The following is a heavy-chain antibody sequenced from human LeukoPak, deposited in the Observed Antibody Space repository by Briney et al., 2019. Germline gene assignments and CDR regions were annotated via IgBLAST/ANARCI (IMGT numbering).Heavy chain of an antibody. CDR3: ARPTPSSSEGGFDY. CDR1: GGSFSSYY. J-gene: IGHJ4*02. D-gene: IGHD2-15*01. CDR2: INHSGST. V-gene: IGHV4-34*01. Sequence: SETLSLTCAVYGGSFSSYYWSWIRQPPGKGLEWIGEINHSGSTTYNPSLKSRVTISVNTSKNQFSLKLSSVTAADTAVYYCARPTPSSSEGGFDYWGQGTLVTVSP.